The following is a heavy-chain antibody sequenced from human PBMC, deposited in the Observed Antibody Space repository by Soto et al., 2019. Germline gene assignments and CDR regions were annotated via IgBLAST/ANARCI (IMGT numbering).Heavy chain of an antibody. J-gene: IGHJ4*02. CDR1: GFTFSTSV. CDR3: AKVQGSSWYFFDH. CDR2: ISGIGGYT. Sequence: EVQLLESGGGLVQPGGSLRLSCAASGFTFSTSVMSWVRQAPGKGLEWVSTISGIGGYTYYPDSVKGRFTISRDNSKNTLYLQMNSLRVGDTAVYYCAKVQGSSWYFFDHWGQGTLVTVSS. V-gene: IGHV3-23*01. D-gene: IGHD6-13*01.